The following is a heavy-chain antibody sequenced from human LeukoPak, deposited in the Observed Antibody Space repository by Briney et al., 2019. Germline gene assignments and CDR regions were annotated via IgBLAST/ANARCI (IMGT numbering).Heavy chain of an antibody. J-gene: IGHJ3*02. Sequence: SETLSLTCTVSGGSISSYYWSWIRQPPGKGLEWIGYIYYSGSTNYNPSLKSRVTISVDTSKNQFSLKLSSVTAADTAVYYCARARDGYNMDRIAFDIWGQGTMVTVSS. V-gene: IGHV4-59*01. CDR2: IYYSGST. CDR1: GGSISSYY. D-gene: IGHD5-24*01. CDR3: ARARDGYNMDRIAFDI.